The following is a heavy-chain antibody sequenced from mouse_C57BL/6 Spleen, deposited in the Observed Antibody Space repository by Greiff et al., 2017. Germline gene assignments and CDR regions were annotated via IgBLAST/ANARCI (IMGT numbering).Heavy chain of an antibody. Sequence: EVNVVESGGGLVKPGGSLKLSCAASGFTFSDYGMHWVRQAPEKGLVWVAYISSGSSTIYYADTVKGRFTISRDNGKDTLFLQMTSLRSEDTAMYYCARWGDGSSYDAMDYWGQGTSVTFSS. CDR1: GFTFSDYG. J-gene: IGHJ4*01. V-gene: IGHV5-17*01. CDR2: ISSGSSTI. CDR3: ARWGDGSSYDAMDY. D-gene: IGHD1-1*01.